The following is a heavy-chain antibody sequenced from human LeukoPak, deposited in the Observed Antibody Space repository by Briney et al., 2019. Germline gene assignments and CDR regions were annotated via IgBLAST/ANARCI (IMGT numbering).Heavy chain of an antibody. J-gene: IGHJ6*02. D-gene: IGHD2-8*02. V-gene: IGHV1-18*01. CDR1: GDTFTSYG. CDR2: ISAYNGNT. Sequence: ASVKVSCTASGDTFTSYGISWVRQAPGQGLEWMGWISAYNGNTNYAQKLQGRVTMTTDTSTSTAYMELRSLRSDDTAVYYCASPLLGYYYYGMDVWGQGTTVTVSS. CDR3: ASPLLGYYYYGMDV.